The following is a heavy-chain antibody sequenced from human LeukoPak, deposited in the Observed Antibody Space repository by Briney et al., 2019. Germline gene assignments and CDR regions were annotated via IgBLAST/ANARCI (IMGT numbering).Heavy chain of an antibody. CDR1: GFTFSDYY. J-gene: IGHJ4*02. CDR3: ARNPRPVKLGTTFGY. CDR2: ISSSGSTI. V-gene: IGHV3-11*04. Sequence: NPGGSLRLSCAASGFTFSDYYMSWIRQAPGKGLEWVSYISSSGSTIYYADSVKGRFTISRDNAKNSLYLQMNSLRAEDTAVYYCARNPRPVKLGTTFGYWGQGTLVTVSS. D-gene: IGHD7-27*01.